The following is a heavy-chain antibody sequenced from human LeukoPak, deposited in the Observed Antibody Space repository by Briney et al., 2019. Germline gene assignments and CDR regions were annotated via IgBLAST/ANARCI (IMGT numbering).Heavy chain of an antibody. V-gene: IGHV3-30*02. Sequence: GGSLRLSCAASGFTFSSYGMHWVRQAPGKGLEWVAFIRYDGSNKYYADSVKGRFTISRDNSKNTLYLQMNSLRAEDTAVYYCAKISFYGSGSKDYYYMDVWGKGTTVTISS. CDR3: AKISFYGSGSKDYYYMDV. CDR1: GFTFSSYG. CDR2: IRYDGSNK. J-gene: IGHJ6*03. D-gene: IGHD3-10*01.